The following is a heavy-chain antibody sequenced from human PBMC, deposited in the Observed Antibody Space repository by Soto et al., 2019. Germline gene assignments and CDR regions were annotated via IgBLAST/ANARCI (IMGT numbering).Heavy chain of an antibody. J-gene: IGHJ3*01. Sequence: QVRLQGSGPGLVAPSGTLYLTCAVSGGSINSSNWWSWVRQSPGKGLEWMGEIYQSGSTKYNPSFRSRFTVSIDKSKSQFSLKLTSVTAADSAVYYGARRYFYENQGVFDVWDQGTKVTVSS. V-gene: IGHV4-4*02. CDR1: GGSINSSNW. CDR2: IYQSGST. CDR3: ARRYFYENQGVFDV. D-gene: IGHD3-22*01.